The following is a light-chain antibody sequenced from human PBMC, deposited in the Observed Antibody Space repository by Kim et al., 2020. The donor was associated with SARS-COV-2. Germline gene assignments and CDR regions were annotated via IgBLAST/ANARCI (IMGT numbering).Light chain of an antibody. CDR3: QQYNSYSL. Sequence: DIQMTQSPSTLSASVGDRVTITCRASQSISSWLAWYQQKPGKAPKLLIYKASSLESGVPSRFSGSGSGTEFSLTISSLQPDDFATYYYQQYNSYSLFGQGTKLEI. V-gene: IGKV1-5*03. CDR1: QSISSW. CDR2: KAS. J-gene: IGKJ2*01.